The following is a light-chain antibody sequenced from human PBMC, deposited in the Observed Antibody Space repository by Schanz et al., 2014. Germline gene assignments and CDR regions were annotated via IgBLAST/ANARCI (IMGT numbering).Light chain of an antibody. V-gene: IGKV3-20*01. CDR1: QSVSNNY. Sequence: DIVMTQSPATLSLSPGERATLSCRASQSVSNNYLAWYQQKPGQAPRLLIYDASARATGVPARFSGSGSGTAFTLTISRLEPEDFALYYCQQYGSSPPCTFGQGTKLEIK. CDR3: QQYGSSPPCT. J-gene: IGKJ2*02. CDR2: DAS.